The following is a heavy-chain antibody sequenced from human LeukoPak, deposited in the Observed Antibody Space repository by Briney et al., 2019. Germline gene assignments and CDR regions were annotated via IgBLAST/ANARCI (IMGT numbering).Heavy chain of an antibody. J-gene: IGHJ4*02. CDR3: ARVNYGSATKEDY. V-gene: IGHV4-31*11. CDR1: GGSISSGGYS. Sequence: SQTLSLTCAVSGGSISSGGYSWRWIRQPPGKGLEWIGYIYYSGSAYYNPSLKSRVTISVDTSENQFSLKLSSVTAADTAVYYCARVNYGSATKEDYWGQGTLVTVSS. D-gene: IGHD3-10*01. CDR2: IYYSGSA.